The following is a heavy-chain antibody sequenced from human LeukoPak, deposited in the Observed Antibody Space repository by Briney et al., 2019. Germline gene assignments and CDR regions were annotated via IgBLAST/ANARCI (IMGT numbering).Heavy chain of an antibody. V-gene: IGHV1-2*02. J-gene: IGHJ4*02. CDR1: GYTFTGFY. CDR3: ARPSRPRPIDGLDY. D-gene: IGHD6-6*01. CDR2: INPNSGGT. Sequence: ASVKVSCKASGYTFTGFYIHWVRQAPGQGLEWMGWINPNSGGTIYAQKFQGRVTMTRDTSISTAYMELSRLRSDDTAVYYCARPSRPRPIDGLDYWGQGTLVTVSS.